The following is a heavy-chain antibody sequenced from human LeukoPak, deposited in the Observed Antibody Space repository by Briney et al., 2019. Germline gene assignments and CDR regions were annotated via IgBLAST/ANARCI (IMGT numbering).Heavy chain of an antibody. CDR1: GFTFSSYA. Sequence: GGSLRLSCAASGFTFSSYAMSWVRQAPGKGPEWVSAISGSGGSTYYADSVKGRFTISGDNSKNTLYLQMNSLRAEDTAVYYCAKPGMTTVTPGPKYYFDYWGQGTLVTVSS. V-gene: IGHV3-23*01. CDR2: ISGSGGST. D-gene: IGHD4-17*01. CDR3: AKPGMTTVTPGPKYYFDY. J-gene: IGHJ4*02.